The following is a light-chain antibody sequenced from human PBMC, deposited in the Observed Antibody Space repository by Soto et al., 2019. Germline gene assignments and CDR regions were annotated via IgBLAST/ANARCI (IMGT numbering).Light chain of an antibody. CDR1: QSLVYSDGNTY. CDR3: MQGTHWPRT. CDR2: KVS. V-gene: IGKV2-30*01. Sequence: DVVMTQSPLSLPVTLGQPASISCRSSQSLVYSDGNTYLNWLQQRPGQSTRRLIYKVSNRDSGVPDRFSGSGSGTDFTLKISRVEAEDVGVYYCMQGTHWPRTFGQGTKVEIK. J-gene: IGKJ1*01.